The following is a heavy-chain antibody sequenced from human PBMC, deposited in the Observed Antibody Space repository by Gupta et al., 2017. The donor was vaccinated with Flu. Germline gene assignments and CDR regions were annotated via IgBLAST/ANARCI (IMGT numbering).Heavy chain of an antibody. V-gene: IGHV3-7*01. D-gene: IGHD3-10*01. CDR2: MKQDGTEI. Sequence: EVHLEESGGNLVQPGGSLRLGCAASGFSFSTYWMTWVRQAPGKGLEWVASMKQDGTEIYYADSVKGRFTISRDNAKNSVYLQMSSLRGEDTAVYYCARDGEFDYWGQGTLVTVSS. CDR1: GFSFSTYW. J-gene: IGHJ4*02. CDR3: ARDGEFDY.